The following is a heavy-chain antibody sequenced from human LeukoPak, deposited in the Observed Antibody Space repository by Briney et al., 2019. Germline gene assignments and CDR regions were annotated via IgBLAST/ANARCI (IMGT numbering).Heavy chain of an antibody. D-gene: IGHD5-18*01. CDR1: GYTFTSYA. V-gene: IGHV1-18*01. CDR2: ISVYNGNT. J-gene: IGHJ6*02. Sequence: ATVKVSCKASGYTFTSYAISWVRQAPGQGLEWMGWISVYNGNTKSAQKVQGRVTMTTDTSTSTAYIELRSLRSDDTAVYYCARGYSYGSDYYPGMDVWGQGTTVTV. CDR3: ARGYSYGSDYYPGMDV.